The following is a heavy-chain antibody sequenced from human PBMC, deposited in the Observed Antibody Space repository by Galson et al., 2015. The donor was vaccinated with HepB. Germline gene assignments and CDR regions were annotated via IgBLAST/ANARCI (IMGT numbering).Heavy chain of an antibody. CDR2: IIPSFDRT. J-gene: IGHJ5*02. Sequence: SVKVSCKASGGTFSGYVIHWVRQAPGQGLEWMGRIIPSFDRTNNAQKFEGRVTITADKSTNTVYLGLSSLTSGDTAVYYCASLTTATNGIDPWGQGTLVTVSS. D-gene: IGHD4-17*01. V-gene: IGHV1-69*04. CDR1: GGTFSGYV. CDR3: ASLTTATNGIDP.